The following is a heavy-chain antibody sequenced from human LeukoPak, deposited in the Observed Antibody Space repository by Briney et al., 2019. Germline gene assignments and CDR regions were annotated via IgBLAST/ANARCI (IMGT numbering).Heavy chain of an antibody. J-gene: IGHJ4*02. CDR2: ISGSGGST. Sequence: GGSLRLSCAASGFTFSSYWMSWVRQAPGKGLEWVSAISGSGGSTYYADSVKGRFTISRGNSKNTLYLQMNSLRAEDTAVYYCAKDRAEWEPTDYWGQGTLVTVSS. D-gene: IGHD1-26*01. CDR3: AKDRAEWEPTDY. V-gene: IGHV3-23*01. CDR1: GFTFSSYW.